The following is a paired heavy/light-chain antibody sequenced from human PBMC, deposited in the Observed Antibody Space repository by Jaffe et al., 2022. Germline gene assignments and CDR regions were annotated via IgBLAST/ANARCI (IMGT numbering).Light chain of an antibody. J-gene: IGKJ5*01. CDR2: TAT. Sequence: EIVLTQSPGTLSLSPGESATLSCRASETVGASFVAWYQQKGGQAPRLLIYTATNRATGFPDRFRATGIPDRFSASGSGTDYTLTIKRLEPEDFAVYYCQQYGKSPITFGQGTRLE. CDR3: QQYGKSPIT. CDR1: ETVGASF. V-gene: IGKV3-20*01.
Heavy chain of an antibody. Sequence: EVQLVESGGGLVKPGGSLRLSCAGSGFTFSTYNINWVRQAPGKGLEWVSFISATSSGIYYRDSVKGRFTISRDNAKVYLQMNSLRPEDTAVYYCARSLETTLNTPRTFDIWGQGTMVTVSS. CDR3: ARSLETTLNTPRTFDI. CDR1: GFTFSTYN. CDR2: ISATSSGI. V-gene: IGHV3-21*01. J-gene: IGHJ3*02. D-gene: IGHD4-17*01.